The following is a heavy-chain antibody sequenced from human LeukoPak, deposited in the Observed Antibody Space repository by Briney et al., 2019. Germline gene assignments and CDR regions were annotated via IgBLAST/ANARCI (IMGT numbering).Heavy chain of an antibody. Sequence: ASVKVSCKASGYTFTGYYMHWVRQAPGQGLEWMGWINPTSGGTNYAQKFQGRVTMTRVTSISTAYMELSRLRSDDTAVYYCARVFHDSSGYPFDYWGQGTLSPSPQ. CDR2: INPTSGGT. CDR1: GYTFTGYY. J-gene: IGHJ4*02. D-gene: IGHD3-22*01. V-gene: IGHV1-2*02. CDR3: ARVFHDSSGYPFDY.